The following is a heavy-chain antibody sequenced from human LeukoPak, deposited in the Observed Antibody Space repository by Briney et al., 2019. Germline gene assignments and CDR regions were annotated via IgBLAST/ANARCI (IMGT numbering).Heavy chain of an antibody. CDR3: AKDQWLVQVEWFDP. CDR2: ISGSGGST. J-gene: IGHJ5*02. V-gene: IGHV3-23*01. Sequence: GGSLRLSCAASGFTFSSYAMSWVRQAPGKGLEWVSAISGSGGSTYYADSVKGRFTIPRDNSKNTLYLQMNSLRAEDTAVYYCAKDQWLVQVEWFDPWGQGTLVTVSS. CDR1: GFTFSSYA. D-gene: IGHD6-19*01.